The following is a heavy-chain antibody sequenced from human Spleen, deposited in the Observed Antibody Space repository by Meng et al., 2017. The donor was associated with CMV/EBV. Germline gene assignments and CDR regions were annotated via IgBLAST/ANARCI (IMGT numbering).Heavy chain of an antibody. V-gene: IGHV3-74*01. D-gene: IGHD1-1*01. CDR1: GFTFSSYW. CDR2: INSDGSST. CDR3: ARERLDHYYYYSMDV. Sequence: GESLKISCAASGFTFSSYWMHWVRQAPGKGLVWVSRINSDGSSTSYADSVKGRFTISRDNAENSLYLQMNSLRAEDTAVYYCARERLDHYYYYSMDVWGQGTTVTVSS. J-gene: IGHJ6*02.